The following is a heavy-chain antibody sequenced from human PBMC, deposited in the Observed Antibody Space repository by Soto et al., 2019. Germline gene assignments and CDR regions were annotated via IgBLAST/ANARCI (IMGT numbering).Heavy chain of an antibody. D-gene: IGHD3-22*01. V-gene: IGHV1-69*12. Sequence: QVQLVQSGAEVKKPGSSVKVSCKASGGTFSSYAITWVRQAPGQGLEWMGGIIPIFGTANYAQKFQARVTSTEDESTSTAYMELSSLRSEDTAVYYCARDRGPSSGYYPYWFDPWGQGTLVTVSS. CDR3: ARDRGPSSGYYPYWFDP. J-gene: IGHJ5*02. CDR1: GGTFSSYA. CDR2: IIPIFGTA.